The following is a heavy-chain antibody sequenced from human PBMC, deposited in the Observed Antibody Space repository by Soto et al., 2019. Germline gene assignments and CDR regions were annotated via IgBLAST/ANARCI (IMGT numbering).Heavy chain of an antibody. CDR3: VMGDNYVTPTPQDV. CDR2: ISPYTGIT. CDR1: GYIFVNYG. V-gene: IGHV1-18*01. Sequence: QVQLVQSGDEVKKPGASVKVSCKASGYIFVNYGIAWVRQAPGQGLEWMGWISPYTGITHSETKVQGRHTMTHLTYPSTHYRDRGSQTSDDTPVYYCVMGDNYVTPTPQDVRGQGTSGTVSS. D-gene: IGHD3-16*01. J-gene: IGHJ6*02.